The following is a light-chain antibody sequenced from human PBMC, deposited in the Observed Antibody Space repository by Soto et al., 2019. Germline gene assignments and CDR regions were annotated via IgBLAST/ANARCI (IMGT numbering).Light chain of an antibody. CDR2: WAS. V-gene: IGKV4-1*01. Sequence: DIVMTQSPDSLAVSLGERATINCKSSQSVLYRSNNKNFLAWYQQKPGQPPKLVIYWASTRESGVPDRFSGSGSGTDFTLTISSLQAEDVAVYYCQQYYSTPLTFGGGTKVEIK. CDR1: QSVLYRSNNKNF. CDR3: QQYYSTPLT. J-gene: IGKJ4*01.